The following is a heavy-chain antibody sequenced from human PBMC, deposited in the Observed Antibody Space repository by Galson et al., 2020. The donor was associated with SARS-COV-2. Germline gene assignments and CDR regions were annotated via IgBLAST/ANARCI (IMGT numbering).Heavy chain of an antibody. Sequence: GESLKISCTGSGFTFRDHHMNWVRQAPGKGLEWVGFIRTSANGATTEYAASVKGRLTISRDDSKSIAYLQVNSLKTEDTAVYYCTRGYHLDYWGQGTLVTVS. CDR3: TRGYHLDY. V-gene: IGHV3-49*04. D-gene: IGHD2-2*01. CDR1: GFTFRDHH. J-gene: IGHJ4*02. CDR2: IRTSANGATT.